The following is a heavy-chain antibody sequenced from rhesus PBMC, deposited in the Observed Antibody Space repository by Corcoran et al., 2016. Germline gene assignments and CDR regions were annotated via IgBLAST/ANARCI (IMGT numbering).Heavy chain of an antibody. CDR2: ISGSSGST. Sequence: QVQLQESGPGLVKPSETLSLTCAVSGGSVSSSNWWSWIRQPPGKGLEWIGYISGSSGSTYYNPSLKSLVTISTDTSKNQFSLKLSSVTAADTAVYYCARGRIAYDYWGQGVLVTVSS. CDR1: GGSVSSSNW. V-gene: IGHV4-65*01. CDR3: ARGRIAYDY. J-gene: IGHJ4*01. D-gene: IGHD1-1-1*01.